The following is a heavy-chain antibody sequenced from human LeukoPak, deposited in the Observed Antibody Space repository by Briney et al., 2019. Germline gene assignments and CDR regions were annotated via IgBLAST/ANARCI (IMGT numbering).Heavy chain of an antibody. V-gene: IGHV4-34*01. CDR1: GGSFSGYY. J-gene: IGHJ4*02. D-gene: IGHD3-3*01. CDR3: ARGPRRTFGVVTTRAYYFDY. Sequence: PSETLSLTCAVYGGSFSGYYWSWIRQPPGKGLEWIGEINHSGSTNYNPSLKSRVTISVDTSKNQFSLKLSSVTAADTAVYYCARGPRRTFGVVTTRAYYFDYWGQGTLVTVSS. CDR2: INHSGST.